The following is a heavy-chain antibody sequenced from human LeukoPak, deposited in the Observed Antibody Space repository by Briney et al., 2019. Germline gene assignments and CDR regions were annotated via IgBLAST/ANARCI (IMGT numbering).Heavy chain of an antibody. V-gene: IGHV1-69*05. J-gene: IGHJ4*02. CDR2: IIPIFGTA. D-gene: IGHD6-19*01. CDR3: ARADSSGWYGCDY. Sequence: GASVKVSCKASGGTFISYAISWVRQAPGQGLEWMGGIIPIFGTANYAQKFQGRVTITTDESTSTAYMELSSLRSEDTAVYYCARADSSGWYGCDYWGQGTLVTVSS. CDR1: GGTFISYA.